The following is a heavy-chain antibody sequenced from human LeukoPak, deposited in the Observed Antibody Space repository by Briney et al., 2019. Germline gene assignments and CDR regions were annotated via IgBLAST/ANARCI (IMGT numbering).Heavy chain of an antibody. V-gene: IGHV3-48*03. Sequence: GGSPRLSCAVSGFPFSIYEMNWVRQAPGKGLEWVSNIGSSGTARYYADSVKGRFSISRDNAKNSLYLQMNSLRVEDTGVYYCALLAVASDFDYWGQEALVTVSS. J-gene: IGHJ4*02. CDR2: IGSSGTAR. CDR3: ALLAVASDFDY. D-gene: IGHD6-19*01. CDR1: GFPFSIYE.